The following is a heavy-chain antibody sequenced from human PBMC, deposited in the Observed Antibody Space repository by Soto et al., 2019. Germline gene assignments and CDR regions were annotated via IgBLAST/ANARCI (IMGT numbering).Heavy chain of an antibody. V-gene: IGHV1-18*01. CDR3: ARDSLTRYHDILTGYYKDNWFDP. D-gene: IGHD3-9*01. CDR2: ISAYNGNT. Sequence: ASVKVSCKASGYTFTSYGISWVRQAPGQGLEWMGWISAYNGNTNYVQKLQGRVTMTTDTSTSTAYMELRSLRSDDTAVYYCARDSLTRYHDILTGYYKDNWFDPWGQGTLVTVSS. J-gene: IGHJ5*02. CDR1: GYTFTSYG.